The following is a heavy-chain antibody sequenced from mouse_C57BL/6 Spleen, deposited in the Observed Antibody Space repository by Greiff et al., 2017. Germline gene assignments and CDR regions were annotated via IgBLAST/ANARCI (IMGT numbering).Heavy chain of an antibody. J-gene: IGHJ1*03. CDR1: GYTFTGYW. CDR2: ILPGSGST. Sequence: LQESGAALMKPGASVKLSCKATGYTFTGYWIEWVQQRPGHGLEWLGEILPGSGSTNYTDKFKGQATFSADPSSNTAYMQLSSLTTEDSAIYYCAGERRPWYMDVWGTGTTVTVSS. V-gene: IGHV1-9*01. CDR3: AGERRPWYMDV.